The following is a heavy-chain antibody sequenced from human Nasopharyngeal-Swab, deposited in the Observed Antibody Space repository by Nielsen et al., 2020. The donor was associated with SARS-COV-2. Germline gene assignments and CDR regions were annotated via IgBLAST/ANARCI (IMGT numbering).Heavy chain of an antibody. CDR2: ISGSVDHT. D-gene: IGHD2-15*01. CDR1: GFTFTSYA. CDR3: AKDSGAGFCDGGSCFPTNH. V-gene: IGHV3-23*01. J-gene: IGHJ5*02. Sequence: GESLKISCAASGFTFTSYAMNWVRQAPGKGLEWVSGISGSVDHTYYADSIKGRFTISRDSSKNTLYLQMNSLRAEDSAVYYCAKDSGAGFCDGGSCFPTNHWGQGTLVTVSS.